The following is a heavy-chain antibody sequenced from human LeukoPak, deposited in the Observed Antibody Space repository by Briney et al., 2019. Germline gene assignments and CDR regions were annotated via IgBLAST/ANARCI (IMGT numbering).Heavy chain of an antibody. J-gene: IGHJ4*02. V-gene: IGHV4-39*01. CDR2: IYYSGST. D-gene: IGHD3-10*01. Sequence: SETLSLTCTVSGASISSTTYYWGWIRQPPRKGLEWIASIYYSGSTYYNPSLKSRVTISVDTSKNQFSLKLSSVTAADTAVYYCARQAIGFGEFHFDFWGQGTLVTVSS. CDR3: ARQAIGFGEFHFDF. CDR1: GASISSTTYY.